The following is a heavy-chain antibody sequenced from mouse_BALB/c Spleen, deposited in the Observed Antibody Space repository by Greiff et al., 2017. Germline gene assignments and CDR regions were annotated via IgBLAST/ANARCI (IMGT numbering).Heavy chain of an antibody. CDR1: GFTFSSYA. J-gene: IGHJ2*01. V-gene: IGHV5-9-3*01. Sequence: EVHLVESGGGLVKPGGSLKLSCAASGFTFSSYAMSWVRQTPEKRLEWVATISSGGSYTYYPDSVKGRFTISRDNAKNTLYLQMSSLRSEDTAMYYCARKLDYWGQGTTLTVSS. CDR2: ISSGGSYT. CDR3: ARKLDY.